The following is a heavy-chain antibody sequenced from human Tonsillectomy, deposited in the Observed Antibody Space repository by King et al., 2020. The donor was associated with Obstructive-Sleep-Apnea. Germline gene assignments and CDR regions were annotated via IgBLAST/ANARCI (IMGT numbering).Heavy chain of an antibody. Sequence: VQLVESGGGLVQPGGSLRLSCVASGLTFSRYWMSWVRQAPGRGLEWVANIKQDGSDKYCVDSVKGRFTISRDNAKNSLYLQMNSLRAEDTAVYYCAREAESAWYEQQLYFQHWGQGTLVTVSS. CDR1: GLTFSRYW. D-gene: IGHD6-19*01. J-gene: IGHJ1*01. CDR2: IKQDGSDK. V-gene: IGHV3-7*03. CDR3: AREAESAWYEQQLYFQH.